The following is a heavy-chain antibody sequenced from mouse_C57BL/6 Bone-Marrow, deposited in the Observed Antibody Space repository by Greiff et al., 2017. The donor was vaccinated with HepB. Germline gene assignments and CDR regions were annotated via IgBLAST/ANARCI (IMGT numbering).Heavy chain of an antibody. J-gene: IGHJ3*01. CDR3: ARPFLYYYGSSWFAY. CDR1: GFTFSDYG. D-gene: IGHD1-1*01. CDR2: ISSGSSTI. Sequence: EVKLMESGGGLVKPGGSLKLSCAASGFTFSDYGMHWVRQAPEKGLEWVAYISSGSSTIYYADTVKGRFTISRDNAKNTLFLQMTSLRSEDTAMYYCARPFLYYYGSSWFAYWGQGTLVTVSA. V-gene: IGHV5-17*01.